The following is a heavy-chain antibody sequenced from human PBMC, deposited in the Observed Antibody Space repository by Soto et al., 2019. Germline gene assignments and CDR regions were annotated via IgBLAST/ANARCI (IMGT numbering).Heavy chain of an antibody. D-gene: IGHD3-10*01. J-gene: IGHJ4*02. Sequence: PSETLSLTSTVSGCSISSSSYYWGWIRQPPGKGLEWIGSIYYSGSTYYNPSLKSRVTISVDTSKNQFSLKLSSVTAADTAVYYCAQEKYGGSGSSMFDYWGQGTLVTVSS. V-gene: IGHV4-39*01. CDR2: IYYSGST. CDR1: GCSISSSSYY. CDR3: AQEKYGGSGSSMFDY.